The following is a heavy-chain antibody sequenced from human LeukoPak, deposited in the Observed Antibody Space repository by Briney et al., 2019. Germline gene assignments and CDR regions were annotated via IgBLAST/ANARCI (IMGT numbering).Heavy chain of an antibody. J-gene: IGHJ4*02. CDR2: IYSGAST. CDR1: GFTVSSNY. V-gene: IGHV3-53*01. CDR3: ARGPDISTGPAPDY. D-gene: IGHD3-9*01. Sequence: GGSLRLSCAASGFTVSSNYMTWVRQAPGKGLEWVSVIYSGASTYYADSVKGRFTISRDNSKNTLHLQMNSLRAEGTAVYYCARGPDISTGPAPDYWGQGTLVTVSS.